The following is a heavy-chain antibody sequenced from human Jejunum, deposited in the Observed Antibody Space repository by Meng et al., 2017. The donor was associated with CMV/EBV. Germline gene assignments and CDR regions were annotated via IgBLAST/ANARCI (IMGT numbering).Heavy chain of an antibody. CDR1: GFTFRNYW. Sequence: CAASGFTFRNYWVTWVRQAAGKGLEWVANIKEDGSEMYYVNSVKGRFPISRDNTKNSLYLQMISLRAEDTAVYYCARDGGRKEDYWGQGTLVTVSS. CDR2: IKEDGSEM. J-gene: IGHJ4*02. D-gene: IGHD3-16*01. CDR3: ARDGGRKEDY. V-gene: IGHV3-7*01.